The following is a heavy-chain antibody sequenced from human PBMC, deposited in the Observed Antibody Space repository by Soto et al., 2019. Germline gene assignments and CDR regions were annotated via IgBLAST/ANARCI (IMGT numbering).Heavy chain of an antibody. Sequence: EVQLVESGGGLVQPGGSLRLSCVASGFTFSSYWMSWVRQAPGKGLEWVANIKQDGSEKYYVDSVKGRFTISRDNAKNSLYLQINSLRAEDTAVYYCASYVGYCSGGSCQARPYYYYMDVWGKGTTVTVSS. V-gene: IGHV3-7*01. J-gene: IGHJ6*03. CDR2: IKQDGSEK. CDR1: GFTFSSYW. CDR3: ASYVGYCSGGSCQARPYYYYMDV. D-gene: IGHD2-15*01.